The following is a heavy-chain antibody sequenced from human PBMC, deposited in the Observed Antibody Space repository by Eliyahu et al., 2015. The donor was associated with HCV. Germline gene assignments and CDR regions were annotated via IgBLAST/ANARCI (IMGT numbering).Heavy chain of an antibody. Sequence: EVQLVESGGGLVKPGRSLRLSCTASGXTFGXXAXXWFRQAPGKGLEWVGFIRSKAYGGTTEYAASVKGRFTISRDDSKSIAYLQMNSLKTEDTAVYYCTYVLMVYATKVYGMDVWGQGTTVTVSS. D-gene: IGHD2-8*01. J-gene: IGHJ6*02. CDR2: IRSKAYGGTT. V-gene: IGHV3-49*05. CDR1: GXTFGXXA. CDR3: TYVLMVYATKVYGMDV.